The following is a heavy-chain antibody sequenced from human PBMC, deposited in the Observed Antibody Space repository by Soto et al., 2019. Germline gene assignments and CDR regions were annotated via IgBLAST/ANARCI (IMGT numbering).Heavy chain of an antibody. V-gene: IGHV3-48*01. CDR1: GFTFSTYS. D-gene: IGHD3-10*01. Sequence: GGSLRLSCAASGFTFSTYSMNWVRQAPGKGLEWVSYISSSSSTIYYTDSVKGRFTISRDNAKNSLYLQINSLRAEDTAVYYCARPDGSGLNYFDHWGQGTLVTVSS. CDR2: ISSSSSTI. J-gene: IGHJ4*02. CDR3: ARPDGSGLNYFDH.